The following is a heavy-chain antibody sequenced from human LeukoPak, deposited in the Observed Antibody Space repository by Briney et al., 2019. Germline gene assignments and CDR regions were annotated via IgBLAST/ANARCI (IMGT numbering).Heavy chain of an antibody. J-gene: IGHJ4*02. CDR3: ARDSGSYYDHGIDY. Sequence: ASVKVSCKASGYTFTGYYMHWVRQAPGQGLEWMGWTNPNSGGTNYAQKFQGRVTMTRDTSISTAYMELSRLRSDDTAVYYCARDSGSYYDHGIDYWGQGTLATVSS. V-gene: IGHV1-2*02. CDR1: GYTFTGYY. CDR2: TNPNSGGT. D-gene: IGHD1-26*01.